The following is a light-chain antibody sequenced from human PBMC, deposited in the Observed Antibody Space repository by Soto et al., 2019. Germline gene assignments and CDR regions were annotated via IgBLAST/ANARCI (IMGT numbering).Light chain of an antibody. Sequence: EIVMTQSPATLSVSPGERATLSCRASQSVSSNLALYQQKPGQAPRLLIYGASTRATGNPARFSGSGSGTEFTLTISSLQSEDFAVYYCQQYKNWPPWTVGQGTKVEIK. V-gene: IGKV3-15*01. CDR3: QQYKNWPPWT. CDR1: QSVSSN. CDR2: GAS. J-gene: IGKJ1*01.